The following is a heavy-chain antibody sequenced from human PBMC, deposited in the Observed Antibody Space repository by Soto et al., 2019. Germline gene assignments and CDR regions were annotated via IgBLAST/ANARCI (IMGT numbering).Heavy chain of an antibody. CDR1: GGSFSGYY. CDR3: ARVEYDILTGYYNVSWFDP. J-gene: IGHJ5*02. D-gene: IGHD3-9*01. CDR2: INHSGST. Sequence: PSETLSLTCAVYGGSFSGYYWSWIRQPPGKGLEWIGEINHSGSTNYNPSLKSRVTISVDTSKNQFSLKLSSVTAADTAVYYCARVEYDILTGYYNVSWFDPWGQGTLVTVSS. V-gene: IGHV4-34*01.